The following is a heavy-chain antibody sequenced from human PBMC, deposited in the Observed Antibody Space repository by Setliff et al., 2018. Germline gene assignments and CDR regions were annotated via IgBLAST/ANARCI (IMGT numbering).Heavy chain of an antibody. CDR1: GGSISTYY. Sequence: SETLSLTCTISGGSISTYYWSWIRQPPGKGLEFIGYVYYSGLTNYDPSLKSRVTMSVDSSKNQFSLKLSSVTAADTAVYYCARGGTYRYFDYWGQGALVTVSS. CDR3: ARGGTYRYFDY. CDR2: VYYSGLT. V-gene: IGHV4-59*01. J-gene: IGHJ4*02.